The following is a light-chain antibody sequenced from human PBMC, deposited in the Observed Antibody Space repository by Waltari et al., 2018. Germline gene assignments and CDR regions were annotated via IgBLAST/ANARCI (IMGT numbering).Light chain of an antibody. CDR1: QSLVRSDGNTY. CDR3: MQGTHWPYT. CDR2: KVS. V-gene: IGKV2-30*02. Sequence: DVMMTQSPLSLPVTLGQPASISCKSSQSLVRSDGNTYLQWFHQRPGQSPRRLIYKVSTRESGVPDRFSGSGSGTDFTLKISSVEAEDVGVYYCMQGTHWPYTFGQGTKLDIK. J-gene: IGKJ2*01.